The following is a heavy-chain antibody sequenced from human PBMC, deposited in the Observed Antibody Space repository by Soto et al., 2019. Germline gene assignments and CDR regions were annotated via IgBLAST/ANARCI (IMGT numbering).Heavy chain of an antibody. CDR2: INPNSGGT. CDR3: ARVKGSSSWSSRAFDI. J-gene: IGHJ3*02. CDR1: GYTFTGYY. Sequence: ASVKVSCKASGYTFTGYYMHLVRQAPGQGLEWMGWINPNSGGTNYAQKFQGWVTMTRDTSISTAYMELSRLRSDDTAVYYCARVKGSSSWSSRAFDIWVQGTMVTVSS. D-gene: IGHD6-13*01. V-gene: IGHV1-2*04.